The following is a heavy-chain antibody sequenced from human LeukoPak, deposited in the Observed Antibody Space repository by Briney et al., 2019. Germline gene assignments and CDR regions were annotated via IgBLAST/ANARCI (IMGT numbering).Heavy chain of an antibody. CDR3: ARGSADEYDSSGYPSLTH. J-gene: IGHJ1*01. D-gene: IGHD3-22*01. Sequence: TSETLSLTCAVYGGSFSGYYWSWIRQPPGKGLGWIGEINHSGSTNYNLSLKSRVTISVDTSKNQFSLKLSSVTAADTAVYYCARGSADEYDSSGYPSLTHWGQGTLVTVSS. V-gene: IGHV4-34*01. CDR1: GGSFSGYY. CDR2: INHSGST.